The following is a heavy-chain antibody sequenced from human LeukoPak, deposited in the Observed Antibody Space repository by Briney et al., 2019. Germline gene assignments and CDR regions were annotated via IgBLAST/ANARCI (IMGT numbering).Heavy chain of an antibody. CDR3: ARGEVSIAAAGRGWFDP. J-gene: IGHJ5*02. CDR2: IYHSGST. D-gene: IGHD6-13*01. Sequence: PSETLSLTCTVSGGSISSGGYYWSWIRQPPGKGLEWIGYIYHSGSTYYNPSLKSRVTISVDRSKNQFSLKLSSVTAADTAVYYCARGEVSIAAAGRGWFDPWGQGTLVTVSS. V-gene: IGHV4-30-2*01. CDR1: GGSISSGGYY.